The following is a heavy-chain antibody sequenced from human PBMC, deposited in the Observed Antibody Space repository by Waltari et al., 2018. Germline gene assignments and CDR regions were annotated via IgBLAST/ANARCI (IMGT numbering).Heavy chain of an antibody. CDR3: ASAKTVLRFLDWSLDY. CDR1: GGAFHSIA. Sequence: QVHLLQSGPEVKKPGSSVKLSCKASGGAFHSIAITWVRQAPGRGLEWMGRVIPVIGSANYAQKFQDRVTMTADKSTNTAYLELNFLTSDDSAVYYCASAKTVLRFLDWSLDYWGQGALVTVSS. V-gene: IGHV1-69*08. J-gene: IGHJ4*02. CDR2: VIPVIGSA. D-gene: IGHD3-3*01.